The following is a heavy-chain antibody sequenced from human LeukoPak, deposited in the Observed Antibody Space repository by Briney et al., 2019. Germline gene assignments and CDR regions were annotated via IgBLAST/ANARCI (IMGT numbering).Heavy chain of an antibody. CDR3: ARDRAMVTGDNHYYYYYMDV. CDR1: GFTFSSYS. D-gene: IGHD5-18*01. V-gene: IGHV3-21*01. Sequence: PGGSLRLSCAASGFTFSSYSMNWVRQAPGKGLEWVSSISSSSSYIYYADSVKGRFTISRDNAKNSLYLQMNSLRAEDTAVYYCARDRAMVTGDNHYYYYYMDVWGKGTTVTVSS. J-gene: IGHJ6*03. CDR2: ISSSSSYI.